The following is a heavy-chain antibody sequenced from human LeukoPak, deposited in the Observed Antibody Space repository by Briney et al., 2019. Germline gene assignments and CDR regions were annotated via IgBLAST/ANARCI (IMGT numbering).Heavy chain of an antibody. CDR2: IYYSGST. Sequence: SETLSLTCTVSGGSISSSSYYWGWIRQPPGKGLEWIGSIYYSGSTYYNPSLKSRVTISVDTSKNQFSLQLNSVTPEDTAVYYCARSSRAAGDYYYYTDVWGKGTTVTVSS. CDR3: ARSSRAAGDYYYYTDV. V-gene: IGHV4-39*01. CDR1: GGSISSSSYY. J-gene: IGHJ6*03. D-gene: IGHD6-13*01.